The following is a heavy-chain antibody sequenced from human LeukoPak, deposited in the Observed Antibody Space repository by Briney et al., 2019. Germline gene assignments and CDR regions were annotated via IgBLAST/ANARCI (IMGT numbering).Heavy chain of an antibody. Sequence: GGSLRLSCSASGFTFSSYAMHWVRQAPGKRLEYVSAISSNGGSTYYAGSVKGRFTISRDNSKNTLYLQMSSLRAEDTAVYYCVKGREPTYSSSWTDWGQGTLVTVSS. J-gene: IGHJ4*02. CDR3: VKGREPTYSSSWTD. V-gene: IGHV3-64D*06. D-gene: IGHD6-13*01. CDR2: ISSNGGST. CDR1: GFTFSSYA.